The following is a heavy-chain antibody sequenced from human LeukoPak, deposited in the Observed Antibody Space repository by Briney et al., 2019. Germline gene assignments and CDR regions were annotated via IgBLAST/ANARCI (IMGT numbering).Heavy chain of an antibody. CDR2: IKSKTDGGTT. Sequence: GGSLRLSCAASGFTFSNAWMSWVRQAPGKGLEWVGRIKSKTDGGTTDYAAPVKGRFTISRDDSKNTLYLQMNSLKTEDTAVYYCTTDGRIQLWHYYYCYGMDVWGQGTTVTVSS. V-gene: IGHV3-15*01. J-gene: IGHJ6*02. D-gene: IGHD5-18*01. CDR1: GFTFSNAW. CDR3: TTDGRIQLWHYYYCYGMDV.